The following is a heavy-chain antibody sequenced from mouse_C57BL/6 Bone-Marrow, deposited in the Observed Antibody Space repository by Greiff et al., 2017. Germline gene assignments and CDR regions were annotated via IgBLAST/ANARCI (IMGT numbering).Heavy chain of an antibody. Sequence: VQLQQSGAELVRPGASVKLSCTASGFNIKDDYMHWVKQRPEQGLEWIGWIDPENGDTEYASKFQGKATITADTSSNTAYLQLSSLTSEDTTVYYCTTGYYYGGPPFAYWGQGTLVTVSA. J-gene: IGHJ3*01. CDR2: IDPENGDT. D-gene: IGHD1-1*02. CDR3: TTGYYYGGPPFAY. V-gene: IGHV14-4*01. CDR1: GFNIKDDY.